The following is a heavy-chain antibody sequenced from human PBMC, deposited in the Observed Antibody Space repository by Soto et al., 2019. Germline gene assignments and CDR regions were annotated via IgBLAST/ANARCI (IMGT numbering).Heavy chain of an antibody. Sequence: QVQLQESGPGLVKPSQTLSLTCSVSGASTVSHYHWTWIRQPPGKRLEWMGSIFNSGTPSYNPSLTSRLSISMDTSGNHFSLELRSVTAADTAVYYFALALGPTTGLDYWGQGTLVTVSS. CDR1: GASTVSHYH. V-gene: IGHV4-31*02. CDR3: ALALGPTTGLDY. CDR2: IFNSGTP. D-gene: IGHD1-26*01. J-gene: IGHJ4*02.